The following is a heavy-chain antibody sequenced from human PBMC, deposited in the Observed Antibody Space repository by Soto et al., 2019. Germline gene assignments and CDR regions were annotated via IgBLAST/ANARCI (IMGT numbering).Heavy chain of an antibody. J-gene: IGHJ4*02. V-gene: IGHV4-30-2*01. CDR1: GGSITTTGYS. D-gene: IGHD2-21*01. Sequence: KTSETLSLTCAVSGGSITTTGYSWSWIRQPPGKGLEWIGYIYPSGTTFYNPSLNNRVTISADTTNNQFSLRLTSVTAADTAVYYCATYSAYAKYYFNYWGRGTLVTVSS. CDR2: IYPSGTT. CDR3: ATYSAYAKYYFNY.